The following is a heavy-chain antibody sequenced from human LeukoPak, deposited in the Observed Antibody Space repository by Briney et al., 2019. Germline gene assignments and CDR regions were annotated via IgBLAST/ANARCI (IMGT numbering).Heavy chain of an antibody. CDR2: INHSGST. CDR1: GGSFSGYY. J-gene: IGHJ4*02. Sequence: SETLSLTCAVSGGSFSGYYWSWIRQPPGKGLEWIGEINHSGSTNYNPSLKSRVTISVDTSKNQFSLKLSSVTAAGTAVYYCARGLAAAVYYWGQGTLVTVSS. CDR3: ARGLAAAVYY. V-gene: IGHV4-34*01. D-gene: IGHD6-13*01.